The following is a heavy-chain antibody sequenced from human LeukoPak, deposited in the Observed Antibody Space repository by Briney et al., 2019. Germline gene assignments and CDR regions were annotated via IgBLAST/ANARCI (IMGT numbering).Heavy chain of an antibody. CDR1: GGSFSGYY. CDR3: ATENIVVVPAAAYNWFDP. J-gene: IGHJ5*02. V-gene: IGHV4-34*01. D-gene: IGHD2-2*01. Sequence: PSETLSLTCAVYGGSFSGYYWSWIRQPPGKGLEWIGEINHGGSTNYNPSLKSRVTISVDTSKNQFSLKLSSVTAADTAVYYCATENIVVVPAAAYNWFDPWGQGTLVTVSS. CDR2: INHGGST.